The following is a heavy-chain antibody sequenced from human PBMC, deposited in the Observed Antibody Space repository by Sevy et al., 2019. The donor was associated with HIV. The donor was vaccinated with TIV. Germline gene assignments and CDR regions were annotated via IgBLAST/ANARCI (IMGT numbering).Heavy chain of an antibody. Sequence: SETLSLTCIVSGGSIGNSNSYWGWVRQPPGRGLEWIGTVYNGDTYYKPSLKRRATISVDTSTNQFSLRLTSVTAADTAVYYCVREGITMIIAGFFDFWGQGTLVTVSS. CDR1: GGSIGNSNSY. D-gene: IGHD3-22*01. CDR3: VREGITMIIAGFFDF. J-gene: IGHJ4*02. V-gene: IGHV4-39*02. CDR2: VYNGDT.